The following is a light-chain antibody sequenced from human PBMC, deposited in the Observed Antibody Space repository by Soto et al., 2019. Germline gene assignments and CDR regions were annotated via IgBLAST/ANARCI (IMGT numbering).Light chain of an antibody. CDR2: DVS. CDR1: SSDVGAFNY. V-gene: IGLV2-14*03. Sequence: QSALTQPASVSGSPGQSIAIPCTGTSSDVGAFNYVSWYQQHPGKAPKFMIFDVSRRPSGVSDRFSGSKSGNTASLTISGLQAEDEADYYCCSYAGTYTFVFVTGTKVT. J-gene: IGLJ1*01. CDR3: CSYAGTYTFV.